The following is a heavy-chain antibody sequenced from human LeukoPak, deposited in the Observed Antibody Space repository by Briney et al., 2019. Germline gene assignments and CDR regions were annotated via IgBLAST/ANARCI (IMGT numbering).Heavy chain of an antibody. Sequence: SETLSLTCTVSGGSISSYYWSWLRQPPGKGLEWIGYIYYSGSTNYNPSLKSRVTISVDPSKNQFSLKLSSVTAADTAVYYCARDTFWSGYFDYWGQGTLVTVSS. V-gene: IGHV4-59*01. CDR1: GGSISSYY. CDR3: ARDTFWSGYFDY. CDR2: IYYSGST. J-gene: IGHJ4*02. D-gene: IGHD3-3*01.